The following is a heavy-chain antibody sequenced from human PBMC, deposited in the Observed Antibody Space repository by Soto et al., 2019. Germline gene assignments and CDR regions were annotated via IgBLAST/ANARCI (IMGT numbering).Heavy chain of an antibody. CDR3: ARTRLCGGDCYSAYYFDF. D-gene: IGHD2-21*02. CDR1: GGSIISYY. V-gene: IGHV4-59*01. CDR2: IYYSGST. J-gene: IGHJ4*02. Sequence: LEILSLTCTVSGGSIISYYWSWIRQPPGKGLEWIGYIYYSGSTNYNPSLKSRVTISVDTSKNQFSLKLSSVTAADTAVYYCARTRLCGGDCYSAYYFDFWGRGALVTVSS.